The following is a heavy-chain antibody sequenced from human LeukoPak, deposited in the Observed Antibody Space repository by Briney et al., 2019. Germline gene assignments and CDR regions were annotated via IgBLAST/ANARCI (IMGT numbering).Heavy chain of an antibody. CDR2: ISYDGSNK. CDR3: AKDAPAGYYYGMDV. CDR1: GFTFSSYG. J-gene: IGHJ6*02. Sequence: GRSLRLSCAASGFTFSSYGMHWVRQAPGKGLEWVAVISYDGSNKYYADSVKGRFTISGDNSKNTLYLQMNSLRAEDTAVYYCAKDAPAGYYYGMDVWGQGTTVTVSS. V-gene: IGHV3-30*18.